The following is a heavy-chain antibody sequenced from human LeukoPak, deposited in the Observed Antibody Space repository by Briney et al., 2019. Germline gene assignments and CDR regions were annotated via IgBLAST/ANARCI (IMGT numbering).Heavy chain of an antibody. CDR2: ISSSGSPI. V-gene: IGHV3-11*04. D-gene: IGHD4-17*01. Sequence: GGSLRLSCGASGFIFSDYYMSWIRQAPGKGLGWVSYISSSGSPIYYADSVKGRFTISRDNAKNSLYLQMDSLRVEDTAVYYCAHIYGDYDSFLDYWGQGTLVTVSS. CDR1: GFIFSDYY. J-gene: IGHJ4*02. CDR3: AHIYGDYDSFLDY.